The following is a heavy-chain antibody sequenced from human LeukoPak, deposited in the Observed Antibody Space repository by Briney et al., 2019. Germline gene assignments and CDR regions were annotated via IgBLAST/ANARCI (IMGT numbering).Heavy chain of an antibody. CDR1: GFIFSNYW. CDR2: ISISGTTI. J-gene: IGHJ4*02. V-gene: IGHV3-11*01. Sequence: GGSLRLSCAASGFIFSNYWMTWVRQAPGKGLEWLSHISISGTTIYYADSVEGRFTISRDNAKNSLYLQMNSLRAEDTAVYYCARGYYDSSGYSDYWGQGTLVTVSS. D-gene: IGHD3-22*01. CDR3: ARGYYDSSGYSDY.